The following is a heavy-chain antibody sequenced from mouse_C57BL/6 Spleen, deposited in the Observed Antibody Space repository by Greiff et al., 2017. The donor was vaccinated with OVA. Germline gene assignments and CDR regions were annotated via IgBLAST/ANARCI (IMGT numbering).Heavy chain of an antibody. CDR1: GFTFSDYY. J-gene: IGHJ4*01. D-gene: IGHD2-5*01. CDR2: INYDGSST. Sequence: EVKVVESEGGLVQPGSSMKLSCTASGFTFSDYYMAWVRQVPEKGLEWVANINYDGSSTYYLDSLKSRFIISRDNAKNILYLQMSSLKSEDTATYYCARDGCYSNPYAMDYWGQGTSVTVSS. V-gene: IGHV5-16*01. CDR3: ARDGCYSNPYAMDY.